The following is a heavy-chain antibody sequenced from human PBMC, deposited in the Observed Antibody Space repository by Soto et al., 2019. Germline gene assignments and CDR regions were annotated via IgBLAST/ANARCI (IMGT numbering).Heavy chain of an antibody. CDR1: GDSISSSY. Sequence: PSETLSLTCTVSGDSISSSYWSWIRQPPGKGLEWIGYIYDSGSTNYNPSLKSRVTISVDTSKNQFSLRLTSVTAADTAVYYCAAAPRYWGQGTLVTVSS. D-gene: IGHD2-15*01. J-gene: IGHJ4*02. CDR2: IYDSGST. CDR3: AAAPRY. V-gene: IGHV4-59*01.